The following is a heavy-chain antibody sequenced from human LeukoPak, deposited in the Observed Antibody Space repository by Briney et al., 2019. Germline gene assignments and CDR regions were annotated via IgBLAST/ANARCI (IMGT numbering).Heavy chain of an antibody. V-gene: IGHV3-48*03. CDR2: ISTSGDTV. CDR3: ARGFNPNY. CDR1: GFTFSSYE. D-gene: IGHD3-10*01. J-gene: IGHJ4*02. Sequence: GGSLRLSCAASGFTFSSYEMNWVRQAPGKGLEWVSYISTSGDTVNHADSVKGRFTISRDDARNSFYLQMKSLRVDDTAVYYCARGFNPNYWGQGTLVTVSS.